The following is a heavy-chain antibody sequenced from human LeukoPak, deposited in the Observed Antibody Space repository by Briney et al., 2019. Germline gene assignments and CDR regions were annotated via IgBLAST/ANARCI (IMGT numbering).Heavy chain of an antibody. J-gene: IGHJ4*02. CDR2: ISTSGSTI. D-gene: IGHD5-18*01. V-gene: IGHV3-48*03. CDR3: ARRGRGYNYGTIDY. Sequence: RTGGSLRLSCAASGLTFSSYEMNWARQAPGKGLEWVSYISTSGSTIYYADSVKGRVAISRDNAKNSLHLQMNSLRGEDTSVYYCARRGRGYNYGTIDYWGQGTLVTVSS. CDR1: GLTFSSYE.